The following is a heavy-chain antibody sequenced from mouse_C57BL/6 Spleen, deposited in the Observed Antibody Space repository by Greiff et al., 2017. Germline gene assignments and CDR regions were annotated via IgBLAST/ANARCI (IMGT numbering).Heavy chain of an antibody. CDR1: GYAFTNYL. J-gene: IGHJ4*01. D-gene: IGHD2-5*01. CDR2: INPGSGGT. CDR3: ARSAYYSKHEDYAMDY. V-gene: IGHV1-54*01. Sequence: QVHVKQSGAELVRPGTSVKVSCKASGYAFTNYLIEWVKQRPGQGLEWIGVINPGSGGTNYNEKFKGKATLTADKSSSTAYMQLRSLTSEDSAVYFCARSAYYSKHEDYAMDYWGQGTSVTVSS.